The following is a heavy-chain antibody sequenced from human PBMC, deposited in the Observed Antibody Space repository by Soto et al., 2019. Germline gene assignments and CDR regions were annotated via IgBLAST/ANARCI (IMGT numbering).Heavy chain of an antibody. V-gene: IGHV3-21*01. J-gene: IGHJ3*02. Sequence: PGGSLRLCCGASRFTFSGYIMNWVRQSPGKGLEWVSSISSISSYIYYADSVTGRFTISRENAKKSLYLQINRLRAEDPAVYYCARLAAGRRAFDIWGEGTMVTVSS. CDR2: ISSISSYI. D-gene: IGHD6-13*01. CDR1: RFTFSGYI. CDR3: ARLAAGRRAFDI.